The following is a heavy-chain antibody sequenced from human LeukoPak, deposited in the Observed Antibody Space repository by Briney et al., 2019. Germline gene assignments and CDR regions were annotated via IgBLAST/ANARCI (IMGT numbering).Heavy chain of an antibody. CDR1: GYTFTNYY. Sequence: ASVKVSCTASGYTFTNYYIHWVREAPGQGLEWMGIINPGDVSTSYAQKFQGRVTVTRDTSTSTVYMELSSLRSEDTAVYYCAREEQWHKEAFDIWGQGTMVTVSS. CDR2: INPGDVST. CDR3: AREEQWHKEAFDI. J-gene: IGHJ3*02. D-gene: IGHD6-19*01. V-gene: IGHV1-46*01.